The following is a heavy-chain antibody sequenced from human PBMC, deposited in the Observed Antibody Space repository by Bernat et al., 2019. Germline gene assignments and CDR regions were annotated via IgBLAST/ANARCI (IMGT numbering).Heavy chain of an antibody. J-gene: IGHJ4*01. CDR3: ARARGYSYGHWCFDY. CDR2: IYHSGST. V-gene: IGHV4-30-2*01. D-gene: IGHD5-18*01. CDR1: GGSISSGGYS. Sequence: QLQLQESGSGLVKPSQTLSLTCAVSGGSISSGGYSWSWIRQPPGKGLEWIGYIYHSGSTYYNPSLESRVTISVDRSKNQFSRKLSSVTDADTAVYYCARARGYSYGHWCFDYWGQGTLVTVSS.